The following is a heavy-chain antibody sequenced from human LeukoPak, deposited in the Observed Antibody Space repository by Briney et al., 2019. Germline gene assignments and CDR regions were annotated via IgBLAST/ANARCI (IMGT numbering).Heavy chain of an antibody. V-gene: IGHV4-59*08. J-gene: IGHJ5*02. Sequence: PSETLSLTCTVSGGSISSYYWSWIRQPPGKGLEWIGYIYYSGSTNYNPSLKSRVTISVDTSKNQFSLKLSSVTAADTAVYYCARSHVYDYVWGSYRYTDRPWFDPWGQGTLVTVSS. CDR2: IYYSGST. CDR3: ARSHVYDYVWGSYRYTDRPWFDP. CDR1: GGSISSYY. D-gene: IGHD3-16*02.